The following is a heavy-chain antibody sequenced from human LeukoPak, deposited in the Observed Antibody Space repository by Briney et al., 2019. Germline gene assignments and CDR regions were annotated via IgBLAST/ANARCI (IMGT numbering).Heavy chain of an antibody. CDR3: ARENSSGQRDY. CDR1: GGSISSYY. V-gene: IGHV4-59*01. Sequence: PSETLSLTCTVSGGSISSYYWSWIRQPPGKGLEWIGYIYYGGSTNYNPSLKSRVTISVDTSKNQFSLKLSSVTAADTAVYYCARENSSGQRDYWGQGTLVTVSS. CDR2: IYYGGST. D-gene: IGHD6-19*01. J-gene: IGHJ4*02.